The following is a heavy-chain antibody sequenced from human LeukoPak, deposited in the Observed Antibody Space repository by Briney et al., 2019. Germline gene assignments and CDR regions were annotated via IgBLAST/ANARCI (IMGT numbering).Heavy chain of an antibody. V-gene: IGHV3-23*01. CDR2: ISGSGGRT. D-gene: IGHD2-2*01. Sequence: GGSLRLSCAASGFTFSSYAMSWVRQAPGKGLEWVSTISGSGGRTYYADSVKGRFTISRDNSKNTLYLQMSSLRAEDTAVYYCAGQGYCSTTSCYWDWFDPWGQGTLVTVSS. CDR1: GFTFSSYA. CDR3: AGQGYCSTTSCYWDWFDP. J-gene: IGHJ5*02.